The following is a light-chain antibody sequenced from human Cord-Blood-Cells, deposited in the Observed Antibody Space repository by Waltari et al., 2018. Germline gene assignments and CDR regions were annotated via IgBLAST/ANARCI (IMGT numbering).Light chain of an antibody. V-gene: IGLV2-14*01. Sequence: QSALTQPASVSGSPGQSLPIPCTGNSSDVGGYNYVSWYQPHPGKAPKLMIYDVSNRPSGVSNRFSGSKSGNTASLTISGLQAEDEADYYCSSYTSSSTLWVFGTGTKVTVL. CDR3: SSYTSSSTLWV. CDR1: SSDVGGYNY. J-gene: IGLJ1*01. CDR2: DVS.